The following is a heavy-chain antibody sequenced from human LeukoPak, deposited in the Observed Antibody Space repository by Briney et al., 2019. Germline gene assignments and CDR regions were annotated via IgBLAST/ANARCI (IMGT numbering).Heavy chain of an antibody. CDR3: AKDLLLWFGEFYFDY. Sequence: QAGGSLRLSCAASGFTFSSYAMSWVRQAPGKGLEWVSAISGSGGSTYYADSVKGRFTISRDNSKNTLYLQMNSLRAEDTAVYYCAKDLLLWFGEFYFDYWGQGTLVTVSS. D-gene: IGHD3-10*01. CDR2: ISGSGGST. CDR1: GFTFSSYA. V-gene: IGHV3-23*01. J-gene: IGHJ4*02.